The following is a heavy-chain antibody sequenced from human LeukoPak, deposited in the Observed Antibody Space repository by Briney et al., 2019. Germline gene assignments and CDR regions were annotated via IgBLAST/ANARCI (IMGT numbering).Heavy chain of an antibody. CDR2: ISPYNGNT. J-gene: IGHJ3*02. Sequence: ASVKVSCKATGYTFTSYGFTWVRQAPGQGLEWMGWISPYNGNTNSAQKFQGRVTITTDESTSTAYMELSSLRSEDTAVYYCARGSGPDAFDIWGQGTMVTVSS. CDR3: ARGSGPDAFDI. V-gene: IGHV1-18*01. D-gene: IGHD1-1*01. CDR1: GYTFTSYG.